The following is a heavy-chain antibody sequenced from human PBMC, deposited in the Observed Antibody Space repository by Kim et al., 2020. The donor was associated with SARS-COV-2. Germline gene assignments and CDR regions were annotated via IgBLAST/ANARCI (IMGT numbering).Heavy chain of an antibody. D-gene: IGHD4-17*01. Sequence: ASVKVSCKASGYTFTSYGISWVRQAPGQGLEWMGWISAYNGNTNYAQKLQGRVTMTTDTSTSTAYMELRSLRSDDTAVYYCAREQKLPGDYGDYCCDSSGWWFDYWGQGTLVTVSS. CDR2: ISAYNGNT. CDR3: AREQKLPGDYGDYCCDSSGWWFDY. CDR1: GYTFTSYG. V-gene: IGHV1-18*01. J-gene: IGHJ4*02.